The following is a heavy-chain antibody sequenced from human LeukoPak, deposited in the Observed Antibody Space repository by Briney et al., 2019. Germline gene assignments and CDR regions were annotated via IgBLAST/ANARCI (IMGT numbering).Heavy chain of an antibody. CDR2: ISSDGRDK. V-gene: IGHV3-30*18. CDR1: GFTFSTFA. D-gene: IGHD4/OR15-4a*01. Sequence: GRSLRLSCAASGFTFSTFAMHWVRQAPAKGLEWVTVISSDGRDKHYVDSVKGRFTISRDNSKNTLYLQMNSLRAEDTAVYYCAKDLKKIADYYFDCWGQGTLVTVSS. CDR3: AKDLKKIADYYFDC. J-gene: IGHJ4*02.